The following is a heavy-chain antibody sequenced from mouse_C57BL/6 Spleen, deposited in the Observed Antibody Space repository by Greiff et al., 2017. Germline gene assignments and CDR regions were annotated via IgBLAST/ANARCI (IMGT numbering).Heavy chain of an antibody. D-gene: IGHD1-1*01. CDR2: ISSGSSTI. V-gene: IGHV5-17*01. CDR3: ARMDDSSPYFDY. CDR1: GFTFSDYG. Sequence: EVQLVESGGGLVKPGGSLKLSCAASGFTFSDYGMHWVRQAPEKGLEWVAYISSGSSTIYYADTVKGRFTISRDNAKNTLFLQMTSLRSEDTAMYYCARMDDSSPYFDYWGKGTTLTVSS. J-gene: IGHJ2*01.